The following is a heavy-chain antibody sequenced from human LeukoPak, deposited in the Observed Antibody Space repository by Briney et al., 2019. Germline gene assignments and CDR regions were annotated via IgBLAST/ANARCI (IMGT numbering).Heavy chain of an antibody. CDR3: ASQAR. V-gene: IGHV3-48*01. Sequence: PGGSLRLSCAASGFTFSSYSMNWVRQAPGNGLEWVSYISSSSSTIYYADSVKGRFTISRDNAKNSLYLTMNSLRAEDTAVYYCASQARWGQGTLVTVSS. J-gene: IGHJ4*02. CDR1: GFTFSSYS. CDR2: ISSSSSTI.